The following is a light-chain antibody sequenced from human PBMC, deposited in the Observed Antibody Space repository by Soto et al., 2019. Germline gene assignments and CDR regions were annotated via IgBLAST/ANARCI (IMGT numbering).Light chain of an antibody. Sequence: QSALTQPASVSGSPGQSITISCTGTSSDVGSYNYVSWYQQHPGKAPKLMIYDVSNRPSGVSNRFSGSKSGNTASLTIFGLQAEDEADYYCSSYTSSSTLYVFGTGTKV. V-gene: IGLV2-14*01. CDR2: DVS. CDR1: SSDVGSYNY. CDR3: SSYTSSSTLYV. J-gene: IGLJ1*01.